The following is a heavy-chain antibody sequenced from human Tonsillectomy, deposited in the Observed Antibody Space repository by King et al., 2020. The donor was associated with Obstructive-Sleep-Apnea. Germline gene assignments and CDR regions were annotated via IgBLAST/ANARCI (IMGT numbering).Heavy chain of an antibody. CDR1: GFTFSDYY. D-gene: IGHD6-13*01. CDR2: ISSSSSYT. J-gene: IGHJ6*02. CDR3: ARDNGIAAAGYYYYGMDV. V-gene: IGHV3-11*06. Sequence: VQLVESGGGLVKPGGSLRLSCAASGFTFSDYYMSWIRQAPGKGLEWVSYISSSSSYTNYADSVKGRFTISRDNAKNSLYLQMNSLRAEDTAVYYCARDNGIAAAGYYYYGMDVWGQGTTVTVSS.